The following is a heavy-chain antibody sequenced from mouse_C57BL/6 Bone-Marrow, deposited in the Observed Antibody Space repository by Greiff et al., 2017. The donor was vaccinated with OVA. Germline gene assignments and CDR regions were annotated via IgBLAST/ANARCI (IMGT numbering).Heavy chain of an antibody. Sequence: EVMLVESGGGLVKPGGSLKLSCAASGFTFSSYTMSWVRQTPEKRLEWVATISGGGGNTYYPDSVKGRFTISRDNAKNTLYLQMSSLRSEDTALYYCARHDDDYEDFDYWGQGTTLTVSS. J-gene: IGHJ2*01. V-gene: IGHV5-9*01. CDR2: ISGGGGNT. CDR1: GFTFSSYT. CDR3: ARHDDDYEDFDY. D-gene: IGHD2-4*01.